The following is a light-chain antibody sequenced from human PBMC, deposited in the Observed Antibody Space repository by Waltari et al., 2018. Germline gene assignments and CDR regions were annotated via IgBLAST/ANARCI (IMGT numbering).Light chain of an antibody. CDR2: LGS. V-gene: IGKV2-28*01. J-gene: IGKJ4*01. CDR1: QRLLHSTGYNY. Sequence: DIVLTQSPLSLPVAPGEPASISCRPSQRLLHSTGYNYLAWDLQKPGRSPQLLFYLGSSRSAVVPDRFSRSGSGTDYTLKFSSVRAEDVGVYYGMQDLQTPLTFGGGTKVEIK. CDR3: MQDLQTPLT.